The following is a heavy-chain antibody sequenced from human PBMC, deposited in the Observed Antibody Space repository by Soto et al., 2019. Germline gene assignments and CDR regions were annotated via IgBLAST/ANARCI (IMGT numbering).Heavy chain of an antibody. Sequence: GASVKVSCKASGYTFSSYGINWVRQAPGQGLEWLGWISPYDGNTKYAQILQGRVSMATDTSTKTAYMEVRSLRSDDTAVYYCARDKPLFTSIAVAGHYYYGMDVWGQGTTVTVSS. CDR3: ARDKPLFTSIAVAGHYYYGMDV. J-gene: IGHJ6*02. D-gene: IGHD6-19*01. CDR1: GYTFSSYG. CDR2: ISPYDGNT. V-gene: IGHV1-18*01.